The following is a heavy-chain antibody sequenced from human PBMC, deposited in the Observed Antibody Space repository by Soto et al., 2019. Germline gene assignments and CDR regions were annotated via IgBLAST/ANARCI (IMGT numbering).Heavy chain of an antibody. J-gene: IGHJ4*02. Sequence: QMQLQESGPELVKPSGTLSLTCAVSGGSIASSDWWNWVRQTPEKGLEWIGEIFHEGNSIYNPSLKIRVTISVYKSKNQLSLDLTSVTAADTAFYYCARDHKSGASWSFDYWGQVILVTVAS. D-gene: IGHD1-1*01. CDR1: GGSIASSDW. CDR2: IFHEGNS. CDR3: ARDHKSGASWSFDY. V-gene: IGHV4-4*02.